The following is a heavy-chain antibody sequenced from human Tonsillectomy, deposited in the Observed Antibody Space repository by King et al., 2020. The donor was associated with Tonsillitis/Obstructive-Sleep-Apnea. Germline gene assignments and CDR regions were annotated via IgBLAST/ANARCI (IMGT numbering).Heavy chain of an antibody. Sequence: LQLQESGPGLVKPSETLSLTCTVSGGSISSSSYYWGWIRQPPGKGLEWIGSIYYSGSTYYNPSLKSRVTISVDTSKNQFSLKLSSVTAADTAVYYCARHGGHPYSGYDYLDYWGQGTLVTVSS. CDR3: ARHGGHPYSGYDYLDY. D-gene: IGHD5-12*01. CDR1: GGSISSSSYY. J-gene: IGHJ4*02. CDR2: IYYSGST. V-gene: IGHV4-39*01.